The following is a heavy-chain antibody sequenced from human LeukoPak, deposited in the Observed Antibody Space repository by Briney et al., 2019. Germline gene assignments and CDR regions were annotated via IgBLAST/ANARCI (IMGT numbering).Heavy chain of an antibody. V-gene: IGHV3-23*01. J-gene: IGHJ4*02. CDR3: AKAVYGGNTPHYYFDY. CDR2: INFSGGSK. CDR1: GFIFTTYA. Sequence: PGGSLRLSCAASGFIFTTYAMSWVRQAPGKGLEWVSAINFSGGSKYYADSVKGRFTISRDNSKNTLCLQMDSLRAEDTAVYYCAKAVYGGNTPHYYFDYWGQGALVTVSS. D-gene: IGHD4-23*01.